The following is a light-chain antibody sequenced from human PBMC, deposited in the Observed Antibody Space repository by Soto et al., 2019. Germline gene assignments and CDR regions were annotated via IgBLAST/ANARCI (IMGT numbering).Light chain of an antibody. V-gene: IGLV1-44*01. CDR2: GDN. Sequence: SVLTQPPSASGTPGQRVTISCSGSASSIGTNTVNWYRQLPGTAPKLLIYGDNQRPSGVPDRFSGSKSGTSASLAISGLQSEDEAEYYCAAWDGSLNNVLFGGGTQLTVL. CDR1: ASSIGTNT. J-gene: IGLJ2*01. CDR3: AAWDGSLNNVL.